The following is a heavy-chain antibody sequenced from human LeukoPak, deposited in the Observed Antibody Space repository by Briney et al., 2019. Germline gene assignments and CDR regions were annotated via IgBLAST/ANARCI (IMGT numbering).Heavy chain of an antibody. CDR3: ARAPSGWDYYYGMDV. D-gene: IGHD6-19*01. CDR1: GGTFSSYA. V-gene: IGHV1-69*01. Sequence: ASVKVSCKASGGTFSSYAISWVRQAPGQGLEWMGGIIPIFGTANYAQKFQGRVTITADESTSTAYMELSSLRSEDTAVYYCARAPSGWDYYYGMDVWGQGTTVTVSS. CDR2: IIPIFGTA. J-gene: IGHJ6*02.